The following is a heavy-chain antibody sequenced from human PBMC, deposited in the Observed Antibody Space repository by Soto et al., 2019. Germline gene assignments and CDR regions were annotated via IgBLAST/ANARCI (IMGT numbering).Heavy chain of an antibody. V-gene: IGHV3-23*01. Sequence: GGSLRLSCAASGFTFSSYAMNWVRQAPGKGLEWVSAISGSGGSTYYADSVKGRFTISRDNSKKTLYLQMNSLRAEDTAVYYCAKDIVMAIDSSGYYLAYFDYWGQGTLVTVSS. J-gene: IGHJ4*02. CDR2: ISGSGGST. D-gene: IGHD3-22*01. CDR1: GFTFSSYA. CDR3: AKDIVMAIDSSGYYLAYFDY.